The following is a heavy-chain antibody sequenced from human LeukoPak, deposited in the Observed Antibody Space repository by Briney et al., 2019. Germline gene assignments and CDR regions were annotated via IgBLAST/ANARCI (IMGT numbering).Heavy chain of an antibody. CDR3: ARPIYGSGSYFDFDY. CDR2: ICPGDSDT. CDR1: GYSLTSYW. V-gene: IGHV5-51*01. Sequence: GESLKISCKGSGYSLTSYWIGWVRQMPGKGLEWMGIICPGDSDTRYSPSFQGQVTISADKSISTAYLQWSSLKASDTAMYYCARPIYGSGSYFDFDYWGQGTLVTVSS. D-gene: IGHD3-10*01. J-gene: IGHJ4*02.